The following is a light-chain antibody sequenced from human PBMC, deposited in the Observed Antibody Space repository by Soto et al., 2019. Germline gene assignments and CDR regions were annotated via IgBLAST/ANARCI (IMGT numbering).Light chain of an antibody. J-gene: IGLJ1*01. CDR2: EVS. Sequence: QSVLTQPASVSGSPGQSITISCTGTSSDVGGYIYVSWYRQHPGKAPKPIIYEVSNRPSGVSNRFSGSKSGNTASLTISGLQAEDEADYYCSSYTSMTTIVFGTGTKLTVL. CDR3: SSYTSMTTIV. V-gene: IGLV2-14*01. CDR1: SSDVGGYIY.